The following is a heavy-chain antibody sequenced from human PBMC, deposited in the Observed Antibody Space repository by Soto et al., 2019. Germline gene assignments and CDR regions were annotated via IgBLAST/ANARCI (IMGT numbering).Heavy chain of an antibody. Sequence: GGSLRLSCAASGFTFMAYTMHWARQAPGKGLEWVALISFDGNNKYYADSMKGRVTISRDNSKNTLDLQMNSVRPEDTAVYYCAKLGFDSSGASSVFDYWGHGSVVTSSS. CDR3: AKLGFDSSGASSVFDY. J-gene: IGHJ4*01. V-gene: IGHV3-30*18. CDR2: ISFDGNNK. CDR1: GFTFMAYT. D-gene: IGHD3-22*01.